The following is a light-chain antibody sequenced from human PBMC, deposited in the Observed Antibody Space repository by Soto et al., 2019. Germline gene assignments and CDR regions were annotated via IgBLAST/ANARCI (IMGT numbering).Light chain of an antibody. Sequence: EIVLTQSPGTLSLSPGERATLSCRASQSVTGSYLAWYQQKTGQPPRLLIHDASSRATGIPARFSGSGSGTDFTLTISSLEPEDFAVYYCQQRGSWPPSITFGQGTRLEIK. CDR1: QSVTGSY. CDR2: DAS. CDR3: QQRGSWPPSIT. J-gene: IGKJ5*01. V-gene: IGKV3D-20*02.